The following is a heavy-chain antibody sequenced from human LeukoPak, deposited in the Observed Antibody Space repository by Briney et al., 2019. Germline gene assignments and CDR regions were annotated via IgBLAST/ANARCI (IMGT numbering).Heavy chain of an antibody. CDR2: INPNSGGT. V-gene: IGHV1-2*02. Sequence: ASVKVSCKASGYTFTGYYMHWVRQAPGQGLEWVGWINPNSGGTNYAQKFQGRVTMTRDTSISTAYMELSRLRSDDTAVYYCARSPMTTVTDWYFDLWGRGTLVTVSS. J-gene: IGHJ2*01. CDR1: GYTFTGYY. D-gene: IGHD4-17*01. CDR3: ARSPMTTVTDWYFDL.